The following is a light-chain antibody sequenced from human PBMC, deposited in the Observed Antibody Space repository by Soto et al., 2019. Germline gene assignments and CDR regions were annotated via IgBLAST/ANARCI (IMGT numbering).Light chain of an antibody. CDR2: DAS. CDR1: QSVSTN. CDR3: QQYNDWPLAIT. Sequence: EIQLTQSPVTLSASPGERVTLSCRASQSVSTNLAWFQQKPGQAPRLLINDASTWAAGIPARFSGSWSGTEFTLTIDSLQSEDFALYYCQQYNDWPLAITFGQGTRLEFK. J-gene: IGKJ5*01. V-gene: IGKV3-15*01.